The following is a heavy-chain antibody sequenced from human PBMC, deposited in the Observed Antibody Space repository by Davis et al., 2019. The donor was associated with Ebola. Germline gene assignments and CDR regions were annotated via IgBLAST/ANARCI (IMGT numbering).Heavy chain of an antibody. CDR1: GFTFRTYW. Sequence: GESLKIFCAASGFTFRTYWMSWVRQAPGKGLEWVSTIRAAGTDTYYADSVKGRFTISRDNSKNRLYLQINSLRVEDTAVYYCAKSASGYGGYSRYFDYWGQGTLVTVSS. CDR2: IRAAGTDT. CDR3: AKSASGYGGYSRYFDY. J-gene: IGHJ4*02. D-gene: IGHD4-23*01. V-gene: IGHV3-23*01.